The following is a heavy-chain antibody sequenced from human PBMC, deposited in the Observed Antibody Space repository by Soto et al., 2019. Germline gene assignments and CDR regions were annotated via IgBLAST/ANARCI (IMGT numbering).Heavy chain of an antibody. J-gene: IGHJ4*02. V-gene: IGHV3-23*01. CDR1: GFTFSSYA. CDR3: AKDLQEYSYDYNSYFEY. CDR2: ISGSGGST. D-gene: IGHD5-18*01. Sequence: PGVSLRLSCAASGFTFSSYAMSWVRQAPGKGLEWVSAISGSGGSTYYADSVKGRFTISRDNSKNTLYLQMNSLRAEDTAVYYCAKDLQEYSYDYNSYFEYWGQGTLVAVSS.